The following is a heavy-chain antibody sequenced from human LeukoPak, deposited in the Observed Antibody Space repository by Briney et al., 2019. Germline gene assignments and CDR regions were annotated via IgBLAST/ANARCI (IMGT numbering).Heavy chain of an antibody. CDR2: IIPIFGTA. Sequence: GASVKVSCKASGYTFTRHYMNWVRQAPGQGLEWMGGIIPIFGTANYAQKFQGRVTITADESTSTAYMELSSLRSEDTAVYYCARGKDIVVVPAVRDVSHFDYWGQGTLVTVSS. CDR1: GYTFTRHY. D-gene: IGHD2-2*01. V-gene: IGHV1-69*13. CDR3: ARGKDIVVVPAVRDVSHFDY. J-gene: IGHJ4*02.